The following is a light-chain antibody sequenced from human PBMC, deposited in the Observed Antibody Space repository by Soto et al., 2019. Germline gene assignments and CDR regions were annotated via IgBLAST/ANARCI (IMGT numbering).Light chain of an antibody. Sequence: EIVLTQAPTTLSFSLGERATLSCRASQTVSKYLAWYQQKPGQAPQLLIYDTSNRATGIPARFSGSGSGTDFTLTISGLQPEDFAVYYCQQRSNWPFTFGPGTTVDFK. CDR3: QQRSNWPFT. CDR2: DTS. V-gene: IGKV3-11*01. CDR1: QTVSKY. J-gene: IGKJ3*01.